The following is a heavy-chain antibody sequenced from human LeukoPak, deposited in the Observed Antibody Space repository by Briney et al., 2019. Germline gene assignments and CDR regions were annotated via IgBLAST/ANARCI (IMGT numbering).Heavy chain of an antibody. CDR3: ARGGGYCSSTSCPDAFDI. CDR2: INAGNGNT. Sequence: VASVKVSCKASGYTFTTYAIHWVRQAPGQRLEWMGWINAGNGNTKYSQKFQGRVTITRDTSASTAYMELSSLRSEDTAVYYCARGGGYCSSTSCPDAFDIWGQGTMVTVSS. D-gene: IGHD2-2*01. CDR1: GYTFTTYA. J-gene: IGHJ3*02. V-gene: IGHV1-3*01.